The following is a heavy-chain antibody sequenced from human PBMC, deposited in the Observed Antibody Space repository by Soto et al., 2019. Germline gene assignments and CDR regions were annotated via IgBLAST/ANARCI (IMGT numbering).Heavy chain of an antibody. CDR1: GFTFSSYA. Sequence: GGSLRLSCAASGFTFSSYAMSWVRQAPGKGLEWVSAISGSGGSTYYADSVKGRFTISRDNSKNTLYLQMNSLRAEDTAVYYCAKVRAGSGSYGTLYYYYGMDVWGKGTTVTVSS. CDR2: ISGSGGST. J-gene: IGHJ6*04. CDR3: AKVRAGSGSYGTLYYYYGMDV. D-gene: IGHD1-26*01. V-gene: IGHV3-23*01.